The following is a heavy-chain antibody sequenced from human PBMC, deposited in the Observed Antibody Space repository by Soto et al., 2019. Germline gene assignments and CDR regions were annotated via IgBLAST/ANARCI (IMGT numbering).Heavy chain of an antibody. CDR2: ISYDGSNK. Sequence: PGGSLRLSCAASGFTFSSYAMHWVRQAPGKVLEWVAVISYDGSNKYYADSVKGRFTISRDNSKNTLYLQMNSLRAEDTAVYYCARAGRGESSSFPPLYYYSGMDVWGQGTTDNVSS. J-gene: IGHJ6*02. D-gene: IGHD6-13*01. CDR3: ARAGRGESSSFPPLYYYSGMDV. CDR1: GFTFSSYA. V-gene: IGHV3-30-3*01.